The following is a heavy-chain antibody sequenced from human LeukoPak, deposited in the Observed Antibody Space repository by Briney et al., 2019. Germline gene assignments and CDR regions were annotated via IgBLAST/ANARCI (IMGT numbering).Heavy chain of an antibody. Sequence: GGSLRLSCAASGFTFRTYWMSWVRQAPGKGLEWVANIKRDGSKIYYVDSVKGRFTISRDNDKNSLYLQMNSLRAEDTAVYYCTRDSQGSGIYSVDYWGQRTLVTVSS. CDR1: GFTFRTYW. CDR3: TRDSQGSGIYSVDY. CDR2: IKRDGSKI. D-gene: IGHD3-10*01. J-gene: IGHJ4*02. V-gene: IGHV3-7*05.